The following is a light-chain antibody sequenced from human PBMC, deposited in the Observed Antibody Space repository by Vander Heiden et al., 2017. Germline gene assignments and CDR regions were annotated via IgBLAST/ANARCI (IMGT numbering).Light chain of an antibody. CDR3: QAWDSSSYVV. V-gene: IGLV3-1*01. CDR2: QDS. CDR1: KLGDKY. J-gene: IGLJ2*01. Sequence: YELTQPPSVSVSPGQTASITCSGDKLGDKYACWYQQKPGQSPVLVIYQDSKRPSGIPERFSGSNSGNTATLTISGTQAMDEADYYCQAWDSSSYVVFGGGTKLTVL.